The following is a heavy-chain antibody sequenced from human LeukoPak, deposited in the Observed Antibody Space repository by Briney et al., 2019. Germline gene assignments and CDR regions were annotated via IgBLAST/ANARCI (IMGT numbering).Heavy chain of an antibody. J-gene: IGHJ4*02. D-gene: IGHD5-24*01. V-gene: IGHV5-51*01. CDR3: ARLAKTRRDGYNFGFDS. CDR2: IYPDDSDT. CDR1: GYSFTNYW. Sequence: HGESLKISCKGSGYSFTNYWIGWVRQMPGKDLEWMGIIYPDDSDTRQSPSFQGQVTMSADKSISTAYLQWSSLEASDSATYYCARLAKTRRDGYNFGFDSWGQGTLVTVSS.